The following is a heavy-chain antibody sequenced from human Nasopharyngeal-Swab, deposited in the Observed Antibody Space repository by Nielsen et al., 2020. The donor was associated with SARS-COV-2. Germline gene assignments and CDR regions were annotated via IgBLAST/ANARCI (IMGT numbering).Heavy chain of an antibody. Sequence: GESLKISCAASGFTFSSYDMHWVRQAPGKGQEWVAVVSHDGSNKYYADSVKGRFTISRDNSKNTLFLQMSSLRGEDTAVYYCVHCSGGSCYSGFDHWGQGTLVTVSS. CDR1: GFTFSSYD. V-gene: IGHV3-30*03. D-gene: IGHD2-15*01. CDR3: VHCSGGSCYSGFDH. CDR2: VSHDGSNK. J-gene: IGHJ4*02.